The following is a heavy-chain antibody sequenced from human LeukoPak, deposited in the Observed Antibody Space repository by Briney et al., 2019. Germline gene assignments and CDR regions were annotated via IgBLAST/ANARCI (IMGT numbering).Heavy chain of an antibody. CDR3: ARGHDSSGYYYRFDY. V-gene: IGHV1-18*01. CDR1: GYTFTTYA. CDR2: ISVDSGNT. D-gene: IGHD3-22*01. Sequence: ASVKVSCKTSGYTFTTYAISWVRQAPGQGLEWMGWISVDSGNTNYAQKLQGRVTMTTDTSTSTAYMELSSLRSEDTAVYYCARGHDSSGYYYRFDYWGQGTLVTVSS. J-gene: IGHJ4*02.